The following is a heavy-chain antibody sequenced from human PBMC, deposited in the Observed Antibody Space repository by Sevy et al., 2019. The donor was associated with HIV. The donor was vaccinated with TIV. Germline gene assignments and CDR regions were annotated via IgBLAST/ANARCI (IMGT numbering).Heavy chain of an antibody. D-gene: IGHD1-26*01. CDR3: AKWDADRRWFFDY. CDR1: GFTFSSYN. V-gene: IGHV3-21*06. Sequence: GGSLRLTCVASGFTFSSYNMNWVRQAPGKGLEWVSSISRSSSYVYHADSVKGRFTISRDNAKNSLYLQMNSLRAEDTAVYYCAKWDADRRWFFDYWAQGTLVTVSS. CDR2: ISRSSSYV. J-gene: IGHJ4*02.